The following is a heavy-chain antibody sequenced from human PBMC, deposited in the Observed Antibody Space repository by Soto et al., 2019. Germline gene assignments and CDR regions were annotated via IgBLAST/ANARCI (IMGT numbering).Heavy chain of an antibody. CDR1: GFTFSSYW. D-gene: IGHD2-21*01. Sequence: EVQLVESGGGLVQPGGSLRLSCAASGFTFSSYWMNWVRQAPGKGLVWVSRINSDGSTTGYVDSVKGRFTISRDNAKNTLYLQMNSLRAEDTAEYYCARRDQIAYYYGMDVWGQGTTVTVSS. CDR2: INSDGSTT. J-gene: IGHJ6*02. V-gene: IGHV3-74*01. CDR3: ARRDQIAYYYGMDV.